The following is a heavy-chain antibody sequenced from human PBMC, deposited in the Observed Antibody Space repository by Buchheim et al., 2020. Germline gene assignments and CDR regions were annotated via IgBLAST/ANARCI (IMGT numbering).Heavy chain of an antibody. CDR2: THHGGST. CDR3: ARADYGDYVWFDP. J-gene: IGHJ5*02. Sequence: QVQLQESGPGLVKPSGTLSLTCDVSGGSISSSHWWTWVRQPPGKGLEWIGETHHGGSTNYNPSLKSRVTISIDKSKNQFSPKLSSVTAADTAVYYCARADYGDYVWFDPWGQGTL. D-gene: IGHD4-17*01. CDR1: GGSISSSHW. V-gene: IGHV4-4*02.